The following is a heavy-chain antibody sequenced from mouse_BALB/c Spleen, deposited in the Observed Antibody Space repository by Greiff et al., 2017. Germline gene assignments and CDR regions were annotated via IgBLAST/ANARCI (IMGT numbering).Heavy chain of an antibody. D-gene: IGHD1-1*01. Sequence: VQVVESGAELVKPGASVKLSCKASGYTFTSYYMYWVKQRPGQGLEWIGEINPSNGGTNFNEKFKSKATLTVDKSSSTAYMQLSSLTSEDSAVYYCTPTVETWFAYWGQGTLVTVSA. V-gene: IGHV1S81*02. CDR3: TPTVETWFAY. CDR1: GYTFTSYY. CDR2: INPSNGGT. J-gene: IGHJ3*01.